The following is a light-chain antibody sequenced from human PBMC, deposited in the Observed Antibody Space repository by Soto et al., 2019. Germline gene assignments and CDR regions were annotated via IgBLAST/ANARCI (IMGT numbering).Light chain of an antibody. Sequence: EIPMTQSPSSLSASAGERATLSCRASQSVSSNLAWYQQKPGQAPRLLIYGASTRATGIPARFSGSGSGTEFTLTISSLQSEDFAVYYCQQYNNWPVTFGQGTKVDIK. V-gene: IGKV3-15*01. CDR1: QSVSSN. J-gene: IGKJ1*01. CDR3: QQYNNWPVT. CDR2: GAS.